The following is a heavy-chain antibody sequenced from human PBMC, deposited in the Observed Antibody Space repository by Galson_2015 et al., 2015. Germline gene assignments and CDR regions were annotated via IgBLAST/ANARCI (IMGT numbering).Heavy chain of an antibody. CDR3: ATPIAVAGNYYYGMDV. Sequence: MHWVRQAPGQGLAWMGIINPRGGSTSYAQKFQGRVTMTRDTSTSTVYMELSSLRSEDTAVYYCATPIAVAGNYYYGMDVWGQGTTVTVSS. V-gene: IGHV1-46*01. J-gene: IGHJ6*02. CDR2: INPRGGST. D-gene: IGHD6-19*01.